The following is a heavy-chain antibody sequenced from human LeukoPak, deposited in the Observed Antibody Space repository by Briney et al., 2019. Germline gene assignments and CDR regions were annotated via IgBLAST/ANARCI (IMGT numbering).Heavy chain of an antibody. CDR2: IWYDGSKK. CDR1: GFTFSDYG. V-gene: IGHV3-33*01. Sequence: GGSLRLSCAASGFTFSDYGIHWVRQAPGQGLEWVALIWYDGSKKYYADSVKGRFTISRDNTKNTLYLQLNSLRGDDTTVHYCARAHSSSSTFDLWGQGTLVTVSS. J-gene: IGHJ4*02. D-gene: IGHD6-6*01. CDR3: ARAHSSSSTFDL.